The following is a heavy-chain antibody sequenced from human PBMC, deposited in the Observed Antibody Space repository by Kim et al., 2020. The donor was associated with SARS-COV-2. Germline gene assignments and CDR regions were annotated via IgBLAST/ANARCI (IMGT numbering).Heavy chain of an antibody. V-gene: IGHV3-43*02. Sequence: GGSLRLSCAGSEFTFDAYAMHWVRQAPGKGLEWVSLISGSGDSTVYADSVKGRFTISRDNSKNSLYLQMNSLRSEDTALYYCAKGSGKRVPESRYMDVWGQGTTVTVSS. CDR3: AKGSGKRVPESRYMDV. CDR2: ISGSGDST. J-gene: IGHJ6*02. CDR1: EFTFDAYA. D-gene: IGHD1-1*01.